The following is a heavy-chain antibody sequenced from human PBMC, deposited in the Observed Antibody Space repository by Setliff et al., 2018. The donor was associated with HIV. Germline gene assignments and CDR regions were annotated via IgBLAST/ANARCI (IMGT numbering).Heavy chain of an antibody. D-gene: IGHD2-2*01. V-gene: IGHV1-46*01. J-gene: IGHJ4*02. Sequence: ASVKVSCKSSGYSFGDYYIHWVRQATGQGLEWMGVINPAGGNSLYAQKFQGRVTVTRDASTSTVYMDLSSMRSDDTAVYFCARVYCSIASCYDEYYFDYWGQGTLVTSPQ. CDR2: INPAGGNS. CDR3: ARVYCSIASCYDEYYFDY. CDR1: GYSFGDYY.